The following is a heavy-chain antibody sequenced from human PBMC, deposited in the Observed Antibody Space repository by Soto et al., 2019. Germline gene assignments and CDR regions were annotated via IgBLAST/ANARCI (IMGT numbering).Heavy chain of an antibody. Sequence: EVQLLDSGGGWVQPGGSLRLSCAASGFTFTSYSMIWVRQAPGKGLEWVSAISGSGGSTYYADSVKGRFTISRDNSKNTEYLQMNSLRAEDTAVYYCARVQCTGGSCFSSYCYYYGMDVWGQGTTVTVSS. V-gene: IGHV3-23*01. J-gene: IGHJ6*02. D-gene: IGHD2-15*01. CDR1: GFTFTSYS. CDR2: ISGSGGST. CDR3: ARVQCTGGSCFSSYCYYYGMDV.